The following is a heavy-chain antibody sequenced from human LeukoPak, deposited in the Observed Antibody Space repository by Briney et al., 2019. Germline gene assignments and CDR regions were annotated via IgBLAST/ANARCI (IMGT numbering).Heavy chain of an antibody. CDR2: ISSSGNTI. CDR1: GFTFSRYE. CDR3: ARDRRGYGYGEDV. V-gene: IGHV3-48*03. J-gene: IGHJ4*02. Sequence: GGSLRLSCAASGFTFSRYEMNWVRDDPGKGLEWVSYISSSGNTIYYADSVKGRFTITRDNAKNSLYLQMNSLTAEDTADYYCARDRRGYGYGEDVWGQGTLVTVSS. D-gene: IGHD5-18*01.